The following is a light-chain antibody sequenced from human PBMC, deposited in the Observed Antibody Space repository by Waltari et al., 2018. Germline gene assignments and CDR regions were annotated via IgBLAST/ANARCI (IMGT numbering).Light chain of an antibody. V-gene: IGLV2-14*01. CDR3: NSYTGSSSWV. CDR2: DVS. Sequence: QSALTHPTPVSGSPGQSITISCTATSRAVGFYNYVPWYQQYPGKVPQLLIYDVSDRPSGVSSRFSGSKSGNTASLTISGLQADDEADYYCNSYTGSSSWVFGGGTKLTVL. J-gene: IGLJ3*02. CDR1: SRAVGFYNY.